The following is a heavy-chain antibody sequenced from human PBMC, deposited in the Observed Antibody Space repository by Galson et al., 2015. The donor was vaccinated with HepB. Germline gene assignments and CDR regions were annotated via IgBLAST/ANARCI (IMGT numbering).Heavy chain of an antibody. CDR3: ARPLTPGGSDAFNI. CDR1: GGSISRYY. J-gene: IGHJ3*02. Sequence: SLTCSVSGGSISRYYWTWIRQPPGKGLEYIGFIYYSGSTNYNPSLRSRVTISVDTSKNQFSLKLSSVTAADTAVYYCARPLTPGGSDAFNIWGQGTMVTVSS. D-gene: IGHD1-26*01. CDR2: IYYSGST. V-gene: IGHV4-59*01.